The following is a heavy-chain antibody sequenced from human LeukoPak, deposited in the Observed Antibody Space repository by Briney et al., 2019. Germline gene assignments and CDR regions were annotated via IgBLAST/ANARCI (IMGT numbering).Heavy chain of an antibody. J-gene: IGHJ4*02. CDR3: ASILEWFNWAEIPPTERQAHTDY. D-gene: IGHD3-3*01. Sequence: SETLSLTCVVSGGSISSRNWWSWVRQPPGKGLEWIGEIYQSGTTNYNPSLKSRVTISVDKSKNQFSLKLSSVTAADTAVYYCASILEWFNWAEIPPTERQAHTDYWGQGTLVTVSS. CDR1: GGSISSRNW. V-gene: IGHV4-4*02. CDR2: IYQSGTT.